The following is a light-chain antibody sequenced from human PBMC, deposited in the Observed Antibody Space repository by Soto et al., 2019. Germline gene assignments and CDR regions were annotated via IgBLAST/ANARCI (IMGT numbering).Light chain of an antibody. J-gene: IGLJ2*01. CDR2: EVR. CDR3: SSYTSAGTLV. Sequence: QSVLTQPASVSGSPGQSITISCTGTSSDVGGYNYVSWYQQHPGKAPKLIIYEVRNRPSGISNRFSGSKSGYTASLTISGLQAEDEADYYCSSYTSAGTLVFGGGTKVTVL. V-gene: IGLV2-14*01. CDR1: SSDVGGYNY.